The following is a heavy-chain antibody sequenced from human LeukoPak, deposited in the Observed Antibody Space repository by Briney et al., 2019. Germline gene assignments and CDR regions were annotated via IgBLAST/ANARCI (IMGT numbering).Heavy chain of an antibody. Sequence: GRSLRLSCAASGFTFSSYGMHWVRQAPGKGLEWVAVISYDGSNKYYADPVKGRFTISRDNSKNTLYLQMNSLRAEDMALYYCAKQGDGAFDIWGQGTMVTVSS. D-gene: IGHD3-16*01. CDR2: ISYDGSNK. CDR3: AKQGDGAFDI. V-gene: IGHV3-30*18. CDR1: GFTFSSYG. J-gene: IGHJ3*02.